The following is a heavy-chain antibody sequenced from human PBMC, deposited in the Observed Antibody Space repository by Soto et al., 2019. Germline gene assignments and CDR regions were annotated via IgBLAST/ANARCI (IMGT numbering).Heavy chain of an antibody. CDR3: ARDKGGWPDY. V-gene: IGHV4-59*01. CDR2: IYYTGST. Sequence: SETLSLTCTVSGGSLSTYYWSWIRQPPGKGLEWIGYIYYTGSTHYNPSLKSRVSISLDTSKNHFSLQLTSVTAADTAVYYCARDKGGWPDYWGQGTLVT. D-gene: IGHD1-26*01. CDR1: GGSLSTYY. J-gene: IGHJ4*02.